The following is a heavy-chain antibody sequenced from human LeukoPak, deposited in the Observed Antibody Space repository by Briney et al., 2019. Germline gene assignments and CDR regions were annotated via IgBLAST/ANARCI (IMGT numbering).Heavy chain of an antibody. J-gene: IGHJ4*02. D-gene: IGHD4-11*01. CDR3: TRGRTTDKIDY. CDR2: FHHGGSP. CDR1: GGSINSGDYI. Sequence: SETLSLTCTLSGGSINSGDYIWSWIRQPPGKGLEWIGRFHHGGSPSYNPSLQSRVTISADTSKNQFSLNLRSVSAADTAVYYCTRGRTTDKIDYWGQGTLVTVSS. V-gene: IGHV4-30-4*01.